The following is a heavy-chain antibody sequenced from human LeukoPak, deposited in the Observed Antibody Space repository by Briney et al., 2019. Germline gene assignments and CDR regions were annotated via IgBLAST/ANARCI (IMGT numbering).Heavy chain of an antibody. CDR3: TVPQSGGNWFDP. J-gene: IGHJ5*02. Sequence: GGSLRLSCAASGFTFSDSAIHWVRQASARGLEWVGRIRGKGYSDPPAYAASVKGRFTISRDDSKSTAYLQMNSLKAEDTALYYCTVPQSGGNWFDPWGPGTLVTVSS. D-gene: IGHD3-16*01. CDR1: GFTFSDSA. CDR2: IRGKGYSDPP. V-gene: IGHV3-73*01.